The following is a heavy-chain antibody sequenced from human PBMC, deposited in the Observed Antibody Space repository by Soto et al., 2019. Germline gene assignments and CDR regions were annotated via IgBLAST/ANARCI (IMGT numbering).Heavy chain of an antibody. V-gene: IGHV4-39*01. D-gene: IGHD3-22*01. Sequence: KPSETLSLTCTVSNGSVSSSTYYWGWIRQPPGKGLEWIGNVYFGGSTYYNPSLKSRVTISVETSKSQFSLKLSSVTAADTAVYYSAGGDSYRSSGYYFYFYTMDVWGQGTTVTVSS. CDR3: AGGDSYRSSGYYFYFYTMDV. CDR1: NGSVSSSTYY. CDR2: VYFGGST. J-gene: IGHJ6*02.